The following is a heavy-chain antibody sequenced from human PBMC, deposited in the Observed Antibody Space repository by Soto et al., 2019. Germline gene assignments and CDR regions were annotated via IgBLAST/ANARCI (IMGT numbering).Heavy chain of an antibody. CDR2: INPNSGGT. Sequence: ASVKVSCKASGYTFTGYYMHWVRQAPGQGLEWMGWINPNSGGTNYAQKFQGRVTMTRDTSISTAYMELSRLRSDDTAVYYCFAQITGITGANRFVGMDVWGQGTTVTVSS. D-gene: IGHD1-7*01. CDR3: FAQITGITGANRFVGMDV. CDR1: GYTFTGYY. V-gene: IGHV1-2*02. J-gene: IGHJ6*02.